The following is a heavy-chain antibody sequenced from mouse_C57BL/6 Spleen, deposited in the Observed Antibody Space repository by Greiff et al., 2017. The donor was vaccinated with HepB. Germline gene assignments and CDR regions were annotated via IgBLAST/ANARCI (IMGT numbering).Heavy chain of an antibody. D-gene: IGHD1-1*01. CDR1: GYTFTSSW. Sequence: EVQLQQSGTVLARPGASVKMSCKTSGYTFTSSWMHWVKQRPGQGLEWIGAIYPGNSDPSYNQKFKGKAKLTAVTSASTAYMELSNLTNEDSAVYYCTRYSSYDYFDYWGQGTTLTVSS. J-gene: IGHJ2*01. V-gene: IGHV1-5*01. CDR3: TRYSSYDYFDY. CDR2: IYPGNSDP.